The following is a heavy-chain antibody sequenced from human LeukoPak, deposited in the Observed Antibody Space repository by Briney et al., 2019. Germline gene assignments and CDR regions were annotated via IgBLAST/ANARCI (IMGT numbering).Heavy chain of an antibody. D-gene: IGHD4-17*01. V-gene: IGHV3-11*01. CDR3: ARDWGFTGDYGDSQAEYFQH. J-gene: IGHJ1*01. CDR1: GFTFSDYY. Sequence: PGGSLRLSCAASGFTFSDYYMSWIRQAPGKGLEWVSYISSSGSTIYYADSVKGRFTISRDNAKNSLYLQMNSLRAEDTAVYYCARDWGFTGDYGDSQAEYFQHWGQGTLVTVSS. CDR2: ISSSGSTI.